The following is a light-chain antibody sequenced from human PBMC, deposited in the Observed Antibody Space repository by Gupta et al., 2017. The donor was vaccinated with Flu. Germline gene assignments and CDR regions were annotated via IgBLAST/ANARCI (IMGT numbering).Light chain of an antibody. Sequence: QSGLTQPPSASGTPGQRVSISCSGSSSSIGSNTVNWYQHLPGTAPKLLIYVNNQRPSGGPDRFSGSKSGTSASLAISGLQAEDEADYYCASWDDSLSGQVVFGGGTKLTVL. CDR1: SSSIGSNT. J-gene: IGLJ2*01. V-gene: IGLV1-44*01. CDR3: ASWDDSLSGQVV. CDR2: VNN.